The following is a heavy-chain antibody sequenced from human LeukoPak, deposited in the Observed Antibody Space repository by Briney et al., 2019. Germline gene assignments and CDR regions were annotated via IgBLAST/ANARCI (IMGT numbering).Heavy chain of an antibody. CDR1: GGSISSHY. D-gene: IGHD3-3*01. Sequence: SETLSLTCTVSGGSISSHYWSWIRQPPGKGLEWIGYIYYSGSTNYNPSLKSRVTISVDTSKNQFSLKLSSVTAADTAVYYCARGATYYDFWSGYPTPGGLWFDPWGQGTLVTVSS. V-gene: IGHV4-59*11. CDR3: ARGATYYDFWSGYPTPGGLWFDP. CDR2: IYYSGST. J-gene: IGHJ5*02.